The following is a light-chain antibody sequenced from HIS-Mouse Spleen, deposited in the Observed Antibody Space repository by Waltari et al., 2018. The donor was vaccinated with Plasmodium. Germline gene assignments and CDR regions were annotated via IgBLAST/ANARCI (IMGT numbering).Light chain of an antibody. Sequence: SYELTQPPSVSVSPGQTASITCSGDKLGDKYACWYQQKPGQSPVLFIYQDSKCPSGILERFSGSNSGNTATLTISGTQAMDEADYYCQAWDSSTVVFGGGTKLTVL. CDR1: KLGDKY. J-gene: IGLJ2*01. CDR2: QDS. CDR3: QAWDSSTVV. V-gene: IGLV3-1*01.